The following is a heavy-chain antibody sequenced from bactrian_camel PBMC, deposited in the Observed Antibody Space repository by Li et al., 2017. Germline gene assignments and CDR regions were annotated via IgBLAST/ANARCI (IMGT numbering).Heavy chain of an antibody. CDR1: GFAFGTAD. Sequence: VQLVESGGGLVQPGGSLRLSCAASGFAFGTADMNWVRQVPGKGLEWVSTIEGYSDTYYPDSVKGRFTISRDNAKNTLYLQLNSLKTEDTAMYYCATTNGGGWYWGYNYWGQGTQVTVS. CDR2: IEGYSDT. CDR3: ATTNGGGWYWGYNY. J-gene: IGHJ4*01. D-gene: IGHD6*01. V-gene: IGHV3-2*01.